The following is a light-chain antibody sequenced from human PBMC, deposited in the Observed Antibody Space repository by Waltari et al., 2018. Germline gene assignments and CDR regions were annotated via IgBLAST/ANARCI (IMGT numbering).Light chain of an antibody. CDR2: EVS. CDR3: SSYTSSSTLL. J-gene: IGLJ2*01. Sequence: QSALTQPASVSGSPGQSITISCTGTSSDVGGSTPVSWSQQHPGKAPKLIVFEVSNRPSGVSNRFSGSKSGNTASLTISGLQAEDEADYYCSSYTSSSTLLFGGGTKLTVL. CDR1: SSDVGGSTP. V-gene: IGLV2-14*01.